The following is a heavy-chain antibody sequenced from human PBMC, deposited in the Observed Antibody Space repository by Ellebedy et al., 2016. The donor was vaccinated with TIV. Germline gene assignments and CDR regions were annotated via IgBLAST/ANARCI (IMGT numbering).Heavy chain of an antibody. V-gene: IGHV4-59*01. CDR2: IYYSGST. CDR1: GGSISSYY. J-gene: IGHJ2*01. CDR3: ARGASGSYSVLYWYFDL. Sequence: MPSETLSLTCTVSGGSISSYYWSWIRQPPGKGLEWIGYIYYSGSTNYNPSLKSRVTISVDTSKNQFSLKLSSVTAADTAVYYCARGASGSYSVLYWYFDLWGRGTLVTVSS. D-gene: IGHD1-26*01.